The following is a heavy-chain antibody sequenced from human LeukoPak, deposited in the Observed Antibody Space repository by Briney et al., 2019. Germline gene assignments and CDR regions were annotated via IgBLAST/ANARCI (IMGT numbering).Heavy chain of an antibody. J-gene: IGHJ4*02. CDR3: ARGASSSGYSYGHGDFDY. CDR1: GYTFTSND. Sequence: ASVKVSCKASGYTFTSNDINWVRQATGQELEWMGWMNPNSGNTGYAQKFQGRVTMTRNTSISTAYMELSSLRSEDTAVYYCARGASSSGYSYGHGDFDYWGQGTLVTVSS. D-gene: IGHD5-18*01. V-gene: IGHV1-8*01. CDR2: MNPNSGNT.